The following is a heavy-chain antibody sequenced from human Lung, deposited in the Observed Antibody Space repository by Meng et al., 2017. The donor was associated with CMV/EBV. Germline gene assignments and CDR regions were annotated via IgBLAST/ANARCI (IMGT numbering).Heavy chain of an antibody. CDR2: LSPYNRAT. J-gene: IGHJ4*02. D-gene: IGHD6-6*01. CDR3: ARLDYSSSSCDF. Sequence: CKDCGYHFCSYGSHWVRQAPGRGLERMGWLSPYNRATKYAPGIKGRVTMTADASTRTAHIELRGMRADDTAVYNCARLDYSSSSCDFWGQGTLVTVSS. V-gene: IGHV1-18*01. CDR1: GYHFCSYG.